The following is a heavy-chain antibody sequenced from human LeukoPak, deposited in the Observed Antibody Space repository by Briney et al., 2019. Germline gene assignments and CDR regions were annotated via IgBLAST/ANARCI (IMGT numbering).Heavy chain of an antibody. CDR3: ARETLGDTAMVKGGYGRDV. D-gene: IGHD5-18*01. CDR2: IIPSLGIA. V-gene: IGHV1-69*04. Sequence: SVKVSCKASGGTFSSYAFSWVRQAPGQGLEWMGRIIPSLGIANYAQKVQGKVTITADKSTSTAYMELSSLRSEDTAVYYCARETLGDTAMVKGGYGRDVWGQGTTVTVSS. J-gene: IGHJ6*02. CDR1: GGTFSSYA.